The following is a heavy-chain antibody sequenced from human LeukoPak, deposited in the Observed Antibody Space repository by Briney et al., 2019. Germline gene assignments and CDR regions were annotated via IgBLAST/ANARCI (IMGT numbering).Heavy chain of an antibody. J-gene: IGHJ4*02. D-gene: IGHD2-2*01. Sequence: GGSLRLSCAASGFTFSSYSMNWVRQAPGKGLEWVSSISSSSSYIYYADSVKGRFTISRDNAKNSLYLQMNSLGAEDTAVYYCARVVVPAAEGDYWGQGTLVTVSS. CDR2: ISSSSSYI. V-gene: IGHV3-21*01. CDR1: GFTFSSYS. CDR3: ARVVVPAAEGDY.